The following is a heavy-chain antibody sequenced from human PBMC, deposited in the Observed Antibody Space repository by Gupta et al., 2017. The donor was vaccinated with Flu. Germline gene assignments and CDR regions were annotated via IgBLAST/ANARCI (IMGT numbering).Heavy chain of an antibody. CDR1: TFVSYG. CDR2: VSTHNGDT. J-gene: IGHJ4*02. Sequence: TFVSYGITWVRQAPGQGLEWMGGVSTHNGDTMYAPKVQDRVTMTVDTATRTVYMELRSLRPDDTAVYFCGRDEIYGDHIEFWGQGTPISVSS. D-gene: IGHD4-17*01. V-gene: IGHV1-18*01. CDR3: GRDEIYGDHIEF.